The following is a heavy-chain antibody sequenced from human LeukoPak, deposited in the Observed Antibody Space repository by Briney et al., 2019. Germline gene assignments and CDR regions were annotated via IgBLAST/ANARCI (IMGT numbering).Heavy chain of an antibody. Sequence: SETLSLTCTVSGYSIRSGYYWGWIRQPPGKGLEWIGSIHHSGSTFYNSSLKSRVTTSVDTSKNQFSLKVNSMTAADTAVYYCARSRGSGSTIWNFDLWGRGTLVTASS. V-gene: IGHV4-38-2*02. CDR3: ARSRGSGSTIWNFDL. CDR2: IHHSGST. J-gene: IGHJ2*01. D-gene: IGHD3-22*01. CDR1: GYSIRSGYY.